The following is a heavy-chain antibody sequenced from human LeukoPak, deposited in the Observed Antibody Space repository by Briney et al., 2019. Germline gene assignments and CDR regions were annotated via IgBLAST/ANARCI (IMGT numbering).Heavy chain of an antibody. Sequence: GGSLRLSCAASGFTFSSYAMMWVRQAPGKGLDWVSTISVSGGSPNYADSVEGRFTISRDNSKNTLFLQMNSLRAEDTALYYCAKGLREYDFWSGYATWGQGTLVTVSS. J-gene: IGHJ5*02. CDR1: GFTFSSYA. CDR3: AKGLREYDFWSGYAT. D-gene: IGHD3-3*01. CDR2: ISVSGGSP. V-gene: IGHV3-23*01.